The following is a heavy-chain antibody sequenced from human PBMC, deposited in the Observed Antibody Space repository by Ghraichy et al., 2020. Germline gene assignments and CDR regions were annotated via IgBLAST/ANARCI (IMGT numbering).Heavy chain of an antibody. CDR2: IKQDGSEK. D-gene: IGHD3-10*01. CDR1: GFTFSSYW. Sequence: GGSLRLSCAASGFTFSSYWMSWVRQAPRKGLEWVANIKQDGSEKYYVDSVKGRFTISRDNDKNSLYLQMNSLRAEDTAVYYCARDRPYYGSGSYPLGIFDYWGQGTLVTVSS. CDR3: ARDRPYYGSGSYPLGIFDY. J-gene: IGHJ4*02. V-gene: IGHV3-7*03.